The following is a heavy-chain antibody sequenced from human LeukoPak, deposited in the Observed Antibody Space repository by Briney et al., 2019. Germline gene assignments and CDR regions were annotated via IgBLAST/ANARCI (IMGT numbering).Heavy chain of an antibody. J-gene: IGHJ4*02. CDR2: IYYSGST. CDR1: GGSISSSSYY. V-gene: IGHV4-39*07. Sequence: SETLSLTCTVSGGSISSSSYYWGWIRQPPGKGLEWIGSIYYSGSTYYNPSLKSRVTISVDPSKNQFSLKLSSVTAADTAVYYCARDSVYSGSSLDYWGQGALVPVSS. D-gene: IGHD1-26*01. CDR3: ARDSVYSGSSLDY.